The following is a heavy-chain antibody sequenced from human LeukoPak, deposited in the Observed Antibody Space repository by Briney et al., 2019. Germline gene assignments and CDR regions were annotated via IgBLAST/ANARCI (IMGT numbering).Heavy chain of an antibody. Sequence: PGGSLRLSCAASGFTFSNYAMSWVRQAPGKGLEWVSGISGSDGTTYYADSVKGRFTISRDNSKNTLYLQMNSLRAEDTAVYYCAKEDVVVAATLFDYWGQGTLVTVSS. V-gene: IGHV3-23*01. J-gene: IGHJ4*02. CDR2: ISGSDGTT. CDR3: AKEDVVVAATLFDY. D-gene: IGHD2-15*01. CDR1: GFTFSNYA.